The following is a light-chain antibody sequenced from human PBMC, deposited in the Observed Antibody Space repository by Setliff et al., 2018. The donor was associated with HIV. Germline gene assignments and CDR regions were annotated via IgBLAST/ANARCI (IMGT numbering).Light chain of an antibody. CDR2: EVR. CDR3: SSYAITNTLP. CDR1: SSDVGGYSY. J-gene: IGLJ1*01. Sequence: LTQPASVSGSPGQSITISCTGTSSDVGGYSYVSWYQQHPGKAPKLIIYEVRNRPSGVSSRFSGSKSGNTASLTISGLQAEDEADYYCSSYAITNTLPFGTGTKVTVL. V-gene: IGLV2-14*01.